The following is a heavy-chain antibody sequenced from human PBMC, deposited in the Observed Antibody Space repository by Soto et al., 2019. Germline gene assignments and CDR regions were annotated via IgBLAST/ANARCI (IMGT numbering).Heavy chain of an antibody. CDR2: IHPADSDT. CDR1: GYSFTNYW. Sequence: GESLKISCKGAGYSFTNYWIAWVRQMSGKGLEWMGMIHPADSDTRYSPSFQGQVTFSVDKSITTAYLQWSSLEASDSATYYCARRFGSGSGIDVRGQGTTVTVSS. CDR3: ARRFGSGSGIDV. D-gene: IGHD6-19*01. J-gene: IGHJ6*02. V-gene: IGHV5-51*01.